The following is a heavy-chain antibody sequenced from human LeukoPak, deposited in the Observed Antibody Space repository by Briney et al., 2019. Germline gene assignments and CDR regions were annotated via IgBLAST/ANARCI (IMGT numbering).Heavy chain of an antibody. CDR1: GRSISGYY. CDR2: IYYSGST. Sequence: PSETLSLTCTVSGRSISGYYWSWIRQPPGKGLEWNGYIYYSGSTSYNPPLSSRDTISVDTSNNQCSLKLSSVTAADTAVFYCARGPMVPLWAFDIWGQGTMVTVSS. V-gene: IGHV4-59*01. CDR3: ARGPMVPLWAFDI. D-gene: IGHD2-8*01. J-gene: IGHJ3*02.